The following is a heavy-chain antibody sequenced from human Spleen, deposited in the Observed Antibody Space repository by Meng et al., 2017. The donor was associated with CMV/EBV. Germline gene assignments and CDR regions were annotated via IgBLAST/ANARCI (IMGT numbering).Heavy chain of an antibody. CDR3: ARAVYYYGSGSYLPLYYYYGMDV. D-gene: IGHD3-10*01. CDR1: GGSFSGYY. V-gene: IGHV4-34*01. J-gene: IGHJ6*02. CDR2: INHSGST. Sequence: SETLSLTCAVYGGSFSGYYWSGIRQPPGKGLEWIGEINHSGSTNYNPPLKSRVTISVDTSKNQFSLKLSSVTAADTAVYYCARAVYYYGSGSYLPLYYYYGMDVWGQGTTVTVSS.